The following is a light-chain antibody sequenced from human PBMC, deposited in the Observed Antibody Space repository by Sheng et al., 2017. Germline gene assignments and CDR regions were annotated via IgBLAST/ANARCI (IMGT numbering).Light chain of an antibody. V-gene: IGKV2-28*01. Sequence: DIVMTQSPLSLPVTPGEPASISCRSSQSLLHSNGYNYLDWYLQKPGQSPQLLIYLGSNRASGVPDRFSGSGSGTDFTLKISRVEAEDVGVYYFQPYTFGQGTKLEIK. CDR3: QPYT. J-gene: IGKJ2*01. CDR1: QSLLHSNGYNY. CDR2: LGS.